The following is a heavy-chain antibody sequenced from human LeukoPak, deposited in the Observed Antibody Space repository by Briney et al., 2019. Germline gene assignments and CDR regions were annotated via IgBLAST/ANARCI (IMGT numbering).Heavy chain of an antibody. CDR3: AHNYYGTGSYDY. D-gene: IGHD3-10*01. CDR2: IYWDDDK. Sequence: ESGPTLVHPTQPLTLTCTFSGFSLNAIAASVGWVRQPPGKALEWLALIYWDDDKRYSPSLKNRLTITKDTSKNQVVLTVTNLDPVDTATYYCAHNYYGTGSYDYWGPGTLVTVSS. J-gene: IGHJ4*02. CDR1: GFSLNAIAAS. V-gene: IGHV2-5*02.